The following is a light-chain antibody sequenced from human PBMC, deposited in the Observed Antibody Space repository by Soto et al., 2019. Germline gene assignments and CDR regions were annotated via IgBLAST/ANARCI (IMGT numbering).Light chain of an antibody. CDR2: EGS. J-gene: IGLJ1*01. CDR3: CSYAGSSTAV. Sequence: QSALTQPASVSVSPGQSITISCTGTSSDVGSYNLVSWYQQHPGKAPKLMIYEGSKRPSGVSNRFSGSKSGNTASLTISGLQAEDEADYYCCSYAGSSTAVFGTGTKLTVL. V-gene: IGLV2-23*01. CDR1: SSDVGSYNL.